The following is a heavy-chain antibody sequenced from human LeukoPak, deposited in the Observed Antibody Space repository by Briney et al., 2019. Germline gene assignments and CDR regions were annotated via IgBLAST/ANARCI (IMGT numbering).Heavy chain of an antibody. Sequence: SETLSLTCTVSGGSISSSSYYWGWIRQPPGKGLEWIGYIYYSGSTYYNPSLKSRVTISVDTPKNQFSLKLSSVTAADTAVYYCARDTRPMVWGQGTLVTVSS. CDR1: GGSISSSSYY. J-gene: IGHJ4*02. V-gene: IGHV4-30-4*08. CDR3: ARDTRPMV. D-gene: IGHD3-10*01. CDR2: IYYSGST.